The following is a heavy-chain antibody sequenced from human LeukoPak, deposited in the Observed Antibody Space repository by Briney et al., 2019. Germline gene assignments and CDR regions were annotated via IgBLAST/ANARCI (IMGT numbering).Heavy chain of an antibody. D-gene: IGHD3-22*01. Sequence: GGSVRLLCGASGFTVSTYGMGWARQAPGGGGEGGLSIIDKGGTSTWYPDSVKGRFTISRDHSKNALYLQMNRLRADDTAGYYCATDSSQDFWGQGTLVTVSS. CDR1: GFTVSTYG. CDR3: ATDSSQDF. V-gene: IGHV3-NL1*01. CDR2: IDKGGTST. J-gene: IGHJ4*02.